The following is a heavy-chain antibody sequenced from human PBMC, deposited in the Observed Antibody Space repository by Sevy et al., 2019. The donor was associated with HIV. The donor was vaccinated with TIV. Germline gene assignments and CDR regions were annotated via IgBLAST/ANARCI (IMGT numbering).Heavy chain of an antibody. D-gene: IGHD3-22*01. Sequence: SETLSLTCTVSGGSISGHYWGWIRQSPGKGLEWVAYMYDSGSSNYNTSLRSRITISVDTSKNQISLRLSSVTAADTAVYYCARGGALTYYDISCFQNYFDSWGQGNLVTVSS. CDR2: MYDSGSS. CDR1: GGSISGHY. CDR3: ARGGALTYYDISCFQNYFDS. J-gene: IGHJ4*02. V-gene: IGHV4-59*11.